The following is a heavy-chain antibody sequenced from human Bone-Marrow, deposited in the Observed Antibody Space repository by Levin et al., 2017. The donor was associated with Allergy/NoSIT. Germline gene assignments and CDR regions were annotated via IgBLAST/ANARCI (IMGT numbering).Heavy chain of an antibody. CDR3: AKQRGAYFDH. V-gene: IGHV3-23*01. D-gene: IGHD1-26*01. Sequence: GGSLRLSCVASGFAFNSYAMSWVRQAPGRGLQWFSAIGGRGDTTDYTDSVKGRFTISRDNTANTLYLELNSLRADDTATYYCAKQRGAYFDHWGQGTLVTVSS. CDR1: GFAFNSYA. CDR2: IGGRGDTT. J-gene: IGHJ4*02.